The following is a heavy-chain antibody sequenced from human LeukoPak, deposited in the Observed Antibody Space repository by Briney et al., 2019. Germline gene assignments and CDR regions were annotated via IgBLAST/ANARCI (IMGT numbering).Heavy chain of an antibody. CDR3: ASESGSYLGAFDI. CDR2: INSDGSST. V-gene: IGHV3-74*01. CDR1: GFTFSNAW. D-gene: IGHD1-26*01. J-gene: IGHJ3*02. Sequence: GGSLRLSCAASGFTFSNAWMSWVRQAPGKGLVWVSRINSDGSSTSYADSVKGRFTISRDNAKNTLYLQMNSLRAEDTAVYYCASESGSYLGAFDIWGQGTMVTVSS.